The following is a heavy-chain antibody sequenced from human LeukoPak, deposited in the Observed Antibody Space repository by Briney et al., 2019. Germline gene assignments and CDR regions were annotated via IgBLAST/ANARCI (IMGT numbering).Heavy chain of an antibody. D-gene: IGHD3-22*01. J-gene: IGHJ4*02. CDR3: TRDLNYGSSG. Sequence: PGGSLRLSCAASGFNLSTCWMTWLRQAPGRGLECVANIKTDGSETYYLDSVKGRFTISRDNAKSSLYLQMNSLRVEDTAVYYCTRDLNYGSSGWGQGTLVTVSS. CDR2: IKTDGSET. V-gene: IGHV3-7*01. CDR1: GFNLSTCW.